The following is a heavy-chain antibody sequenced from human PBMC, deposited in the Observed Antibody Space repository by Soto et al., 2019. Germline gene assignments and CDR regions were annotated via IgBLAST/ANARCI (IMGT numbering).Heavy chain of an antibody. CDR2: ISSSSSYI. Sequence: PGGSLRLSCAASGFTFSSYSMNWVRQAPGKGLEWVSSISSSSSYIYYAESVKGRFTISRDNAKNSLYLQMNSLRAEDTAVYYCARDYYYDSSGYYAGFDYWGQGTLVTVSS. J-gene: IGHJ4*02. V-gene: IGHV3-21*01. D-gene: IGHD3-22*01. CDR3: ARDYYYDSSGYYAGFDY. CDR1: GFTFSSYS.